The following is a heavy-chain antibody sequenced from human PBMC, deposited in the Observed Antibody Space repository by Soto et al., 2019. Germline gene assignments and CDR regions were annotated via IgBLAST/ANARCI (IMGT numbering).Heavy chain of an antibody. CDR1: GGSISSSSYY. V-gene: IGHV4-39*01. Sequence: QLQLQESGPGLVKPSETLSLTCTVSGGSISSSSYYWGWIRQPPGKGLEWIGSIYYSGSTYYNPSLKSRVTISVDTSKNQFSLKLSSVTAADTAAYYCARHWGQDGITMIVRGWVFDYWGQGTLVTVSS. D-gene: IGHD3-22*01. CDR3: ARHWGQDGITMIVRGWVFDY. J-gene: IGHJ4*02. CDR2: IYYSGST.